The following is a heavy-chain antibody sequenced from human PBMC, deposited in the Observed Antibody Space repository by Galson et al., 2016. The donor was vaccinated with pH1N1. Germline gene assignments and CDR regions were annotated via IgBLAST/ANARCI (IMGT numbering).Heavy chain of an antibody. CDR1: GFTFSTYH. D-gene: IGHD5-12*01. V-gene: IGHV3-48*02. J-gene: IGHJ6*02. Sequence: SLRLSCAASGFTFSTYHMNWVRQSSGKGLEWVSYISSSSSTIYYADSVKGRFTISRDNAKNSLYQKMNSLRDEDTAVYYCAREWLPIYYNVIDVWGQGTTVTVSS. CDR3: AREWLPIYYNVIDV. CDR2: ISSSSSTI.